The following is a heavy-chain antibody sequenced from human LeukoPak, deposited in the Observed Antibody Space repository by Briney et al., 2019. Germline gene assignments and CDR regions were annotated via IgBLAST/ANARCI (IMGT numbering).Heavy chain of an antibody. Sequence: SETLSLTCTVSGASISVYYWSWVRQAPGEGLEWIGYIHYSGSTNYNPSLKGRVTMSVDTSKNQFSLNLSSVTAADTAVYYCARDRQHRDGFDVWGQGTMVTVSS. CDR2: IHYSGST. CDR3: ARDRQHRDGFDV. V-gene: IGHV4-59*01. CDR1: GASISVYY. J-gene: IGHJ3*01.